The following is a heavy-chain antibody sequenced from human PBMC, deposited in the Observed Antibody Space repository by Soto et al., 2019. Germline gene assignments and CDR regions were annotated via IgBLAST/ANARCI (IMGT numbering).Heavy chain of an antibody. V-gene: IGHV4-34*01. CDR2: INHSGST. J-gene: IGHJ5*02. D-gene: IGHD3-10*01. CDR1: GGSFSGYY. CDR3: ARERGVLLWFGEPWFDP. Sequence: QVQLQQWGAGLLKPLETLSLTCAVYGGSFSGYYWSWIRQPPGKGLEWIGEINHSGSTNYNPSLKSRVTISVDTSKNQFSLKLSSVTAADTAVYYCARERGVLLWFGEPWFDPWGQGTLVTVSS.